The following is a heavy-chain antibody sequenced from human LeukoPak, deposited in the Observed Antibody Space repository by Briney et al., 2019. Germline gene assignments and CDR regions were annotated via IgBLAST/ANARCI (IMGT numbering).Heavy chain of an antibody. CDR2: INSSGGST. V-gene: IGHV1-46*01. J-gene: IGHJ5*02. D-gene: IGHD6-13*01. Sequence: ASVKVSCKASGYTFTSYYMHWVRQAPGQGLEWMGIINSSGGSTSYAQKFQGRVTMTSDMYTSTVYMELSSLRSEDTAVYYCAREQTLQQLGYNWFDPWGQGTLVTVSS. CDR3: AREQTLQQLGYNWFDP. CDR1: GYTFTSYY.